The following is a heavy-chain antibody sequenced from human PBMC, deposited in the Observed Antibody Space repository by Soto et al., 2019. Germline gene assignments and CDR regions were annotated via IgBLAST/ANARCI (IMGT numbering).Heavy chain of an antibody. CDR1: GGTFGSSA. J-gene: IGHJ6*02. CDR3: ARNKERIQIGGNYCYAMDV. Sequence: QVQRVQSGAEVKKPGSSVTVSCKASGGTFGSSAISWVRQAPGQGLEWMGGIIPIFPTPDYAQKFQGRVTITADEATSTAYMDLSRVRSDDTAVYYCARNKERIQIGGNYCYAMDVWCQATTVTVSS. CDR2: IIPIFPTP. V-gene: IGHV1-69*12. D-gene: IGHD5-18*01.